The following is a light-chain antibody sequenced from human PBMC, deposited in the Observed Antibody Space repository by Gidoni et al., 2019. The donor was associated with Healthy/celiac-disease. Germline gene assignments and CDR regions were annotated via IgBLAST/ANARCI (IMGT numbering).Light chain of an antibody. CDR3: QQSYSTPWT. J-gene: IGKJ1*01. Sequence: DIQMTQSPTPLSASVGDRVTITCRASQRISSYLNWYQQKPEKAPELLLCDASSLQSGVPSRFSCSGSGTDFTLTISSLQPEDFATYYCQQSYSTPWTFGQGTKVEIK. CDR1: QRISSY. CDR2: DAS. V-gene: IGKV1-39*01.